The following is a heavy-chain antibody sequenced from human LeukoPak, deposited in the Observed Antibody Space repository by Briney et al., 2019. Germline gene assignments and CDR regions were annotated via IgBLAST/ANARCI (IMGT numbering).Heavy chain of an antibody. D-gene: IGHD3-9*01. Sequence: GGSLRLSCAASGFTFSNYGMHWVRQAPGKGLEWVAFIRYDGSNEYYADSVKGRFTISRDNAKNSLFLQMNSLIAEDTALYYCAKDISALNAFDIWGQGTMVTVSS. CDR2: IRYDGSNE. V-gene: IGHV3-30*02. CDR3: AKDISALNAFDI. CDR1: GFTFSNYG. J-gene: IGHJ3*02.